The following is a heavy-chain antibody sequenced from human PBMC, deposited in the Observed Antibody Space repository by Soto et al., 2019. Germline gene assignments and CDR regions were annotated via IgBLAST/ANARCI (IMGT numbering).Heavy chain of an antibody. CDR1: GFTFPTYA. D-gene: IGHD3-10*01. V-gene: IGHV3-23*01. CDR3: AKRDLVDASPRNFDY. CDR2: ISASGGT. Sequence: EVQLLESGGDLVQPGGSLRLSCTATGFTFPTYAMSWVRQAPGTGLEWVSAISASGGTYYAASVKGRFTISRDNSKDTLYLQMNSLRAEDTAVYYCAKRDLVDASPRNFDYWGQGTLVTVSS. J-gene: IGHJ4*02.